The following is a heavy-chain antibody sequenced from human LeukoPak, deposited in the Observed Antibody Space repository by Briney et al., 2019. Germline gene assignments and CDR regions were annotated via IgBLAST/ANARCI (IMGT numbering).Heavy chain of an antibody. V-gene: IGHV3-23*01. D-gene: IGHD3-22*01. CDR1: EFTFSSYA. CDR3: AKSEGLYYDSSGLGAFDI. J-gene: IGHJ3*02. Sequence: GGSLRLSCAASEFTFSSYAMSWVRQAPGKGLDWVSAISLSGGSTYYADSVKGRFTISRDNSKNTLYLQMNSLRAEDTAVYYCAKSEGLYYDSSGLGAFDIWGQGTMVTVSS. CDR2: ISLSGGST.